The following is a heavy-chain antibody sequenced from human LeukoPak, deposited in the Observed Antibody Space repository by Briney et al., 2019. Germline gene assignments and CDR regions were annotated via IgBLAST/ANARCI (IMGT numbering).Heavy chain of an antibody. CDR1: GFTFSTSW. J-gene: IGHJ6*02. V-gene: IGHV3-7*03. CDR2: IKQDGSDK. CDR3: QWLVRVYGYYYYGMDV. Sequence: GGSLRLSCAASGFTFSTSWMTWVRQAPGKGLEWVANIKQDGSDKYYMDSVKGRFTISRDNAKNSLYLQMNSLRAEDTAVYYCQWLVRVYGYYYYGMDVWGQGTTVTVSS. D-gene: IGHD6-19*01.